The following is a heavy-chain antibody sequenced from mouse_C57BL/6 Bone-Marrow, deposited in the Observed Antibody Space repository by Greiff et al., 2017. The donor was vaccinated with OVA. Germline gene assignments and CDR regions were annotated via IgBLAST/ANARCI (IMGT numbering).Heavy chain of an antibody. CDR3: ARGGTTVVAIDY. J-gene: IGHJ2*01. CDR1: GYSITSGYY. D-gene: IGHD1-1*01. V-gene: IGHV3-6*01. CDR2: ISYDGSN. Sequence: VQLKESGPGLVKPSQSLSLTCSVTGYSITSGYYWNWIRQFPGNKLEWMGYISYDGSNNYNPSLKNRISITRDTSKNQFFLKLNSVTTEDTATYYCARGGTTVVAIDYWGQGTTLTVSS.